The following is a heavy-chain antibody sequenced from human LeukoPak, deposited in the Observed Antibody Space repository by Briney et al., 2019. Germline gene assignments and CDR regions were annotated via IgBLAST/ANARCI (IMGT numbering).Heavy chain of an antibody. D-gene: IGHD3-10*01. Sequence: SETLSLTCTVSGGSISSSSYYWGWIRQPPGKGLEWIGSIYYSGSTYYNPSLKSRVTISVDTSKNQFSLKLSSVTAADTAVYYCAREIRLLWFGELLTNFDYWGQGTLVTVSS. CDR2: IYYSGST. V-gene: IGHV4-39*07. J-gene: IGHJ4*02. CDR3: AREIRLLWFGELLTNFDY. CDR1: GGSISSSSYY.